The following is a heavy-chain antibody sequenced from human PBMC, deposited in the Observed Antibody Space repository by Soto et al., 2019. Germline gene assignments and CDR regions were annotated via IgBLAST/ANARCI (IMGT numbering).Heavy chain of an antibody. CDR2: MSGGGETT. V-gene: IGHV3-23*01. CDR3: AKWHTYYYDSRGFSGFDC. Sequence: EVQLLESGGGLVQPGGSLRLSCAASGLTFSRYAMTWVRQAPGKGLEWVSAMSGGGETTYYADSVKGRFTISRDNSRKTLYLQMNSLRAEDTAAYYCAKWHTYYYDSRGFSGFDCGGRGTLVTVSS. J-gene: IGHJ4*02. CDR1: GLTFSRYA. D-gene: IGHD3-22*01.